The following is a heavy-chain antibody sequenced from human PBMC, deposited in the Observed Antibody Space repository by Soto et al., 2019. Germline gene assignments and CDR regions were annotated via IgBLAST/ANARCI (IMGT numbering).Heavy chain of an antibody. CDR2: IHYSGST. CDR3: ARQSDIPRIAVADAFDY. J-gene: IGHJ4*02. D-gene: IGHD6-19*01. CDR1: GGSISGYY. Sequence: PSETLSLTCTVSGGSISGYYWSWIRQSPGKGLEWIGYIHYSGSTNYNPSLKSRVTISVDTSKNQLSLELSSVTAADTAVYYCARQSDIPRIAVADAFDYWGQGTLVTVSS. V-gene: IGHV4-59*01.